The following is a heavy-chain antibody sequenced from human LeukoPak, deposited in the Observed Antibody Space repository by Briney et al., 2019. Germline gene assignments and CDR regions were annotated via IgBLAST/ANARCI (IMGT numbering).Heavy chain of an antibody. Sequence: GGSLRLSCAASGFTFSDYAMGWVRQAPGKGLEWVSVISGSGYTTYYADSVKGRFTISRDNSKNTLYVQMNSLRAEDTAVYYCAKVYRSAGVTWGHFDYWGQGTLVTVSS. D-gene: IGHD3-3*01. CDR1: GFTFSDYA. V-gene: IGHV3-23*01. CDR2: ISGSGYTT. J-gene: IGHJ4*02. CDR3: AKVYRSAGVTWGHFDY.